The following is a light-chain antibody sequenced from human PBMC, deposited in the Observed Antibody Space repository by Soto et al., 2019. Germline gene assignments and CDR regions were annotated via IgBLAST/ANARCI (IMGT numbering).Light chain of an antibody. V-gene: IGLV1-40*01. Sequence: QSVLTQTPSVSGARGQKITMSCTGSSSNIGAGYDVHWYQQLPGAAPRLLIYADNNRPSGVPDRFSASNSGTSASLAITGLQGEDEAVYYCQSYDTSLSGVIFGAGTKLTVL. J-gene: IGLJ2*01. CDR2: ADN. CDR1: SSNIGAGYD. CDR3: QSYDTSLSGVI.